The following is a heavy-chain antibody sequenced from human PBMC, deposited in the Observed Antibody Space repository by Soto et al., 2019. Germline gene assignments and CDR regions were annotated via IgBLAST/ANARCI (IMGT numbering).Heavy chain of an antibody. CDR2: ISHSGRT. CDR3: ATQTYSYNWHH. CDR1: CGSLRSRNW. Sequence: SSGTLSLPCGVSCGSLRSRNWWGWGRQPPGKGLEWIGEISHSGRTNYNPSLESRVTMSVDKSRNQFYLKLNFVTAADTAVYYCATQTYSYNWHHWGQGTLVTVSS. J-gene: IGHJ5*02. V-gene: IGHV4-4*02. D-gene: IGHD1-1*01.